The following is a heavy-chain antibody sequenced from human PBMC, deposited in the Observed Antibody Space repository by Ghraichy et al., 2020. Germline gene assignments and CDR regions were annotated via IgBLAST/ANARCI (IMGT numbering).Heavy chain of an antibody. CDR3: AKDVRRGGGGSDV. J-gene: IGHJ6*02. V-gene: IGHV3-23*01. Sequence: GSLRLSCAASGFTFGSLAMTWVRQAPGRGLEWVSLISASGSDTFYADSVRGRFTISRDTSRNTLHLQMNSLRFEDTAVYYCAKDVRRGGGGSDVWGQGTTVSVSS. D-gene: IGHD3-10*01. CDR1: GFTFGSLA. CDR2: ISASGSDT.